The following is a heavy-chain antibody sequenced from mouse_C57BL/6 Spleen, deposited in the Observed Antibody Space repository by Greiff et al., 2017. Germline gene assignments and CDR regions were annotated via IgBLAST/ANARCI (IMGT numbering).Heavy chain of an antibody. J-gene: IGHJ3*01. CDR3: ATDYYGSSWFAY. CDR1: GYTFTSYW. D-gene: IGHD1-1*01. Sequence: QVQLQQSGAELVMPGASVKLSCKASGYTFTSYWMHWVKQRPGQGLEWIGEIDPSDSYTNYNQKFKGKSTLTVDKSSSTAYMQLSSLTSEDSAVYYCATDYYGSSWFAYWGQGTLVTVSA. V-gene: IGHV1-69*01. CDR2: IDPSDSYT.